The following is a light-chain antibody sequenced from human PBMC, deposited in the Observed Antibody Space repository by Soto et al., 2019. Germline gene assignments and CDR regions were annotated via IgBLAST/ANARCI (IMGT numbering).Light chain of an antibody. CDR3: QMYVTAPET. CDR2: AAS. J-gene: IGKJ1*01. CDR1: QDIGKS. V-gene: IGKV1-27*01. Sequence: DIQMTQSPSSLSASVGDRLTITCRASQDIGKSLAWYQQRPGKFPKPLIYAASTLHSGVPSRFSGGGSGTHFTLTISNLQPEDVATYYCQMYVTAPETFGQGTKVEIK.